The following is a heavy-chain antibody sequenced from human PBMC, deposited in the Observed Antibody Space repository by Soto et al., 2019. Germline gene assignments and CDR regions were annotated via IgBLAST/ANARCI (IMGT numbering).Heavy chain of an antibody. CDR3: AKVAGGASLDYYYDMGV. D-gene: IGHD1-26*01. CDR1: GFTFSNYA. J-gene: IGHJ6*02. CDR2: ISGSGRST. Sequence: PGGSLRLSCAASGFTFSNYAMSWVRQAPGKGLEWVSAISGSGRSTYYADSVKGRFTISRDNSKNTVYLQVNSLRADDTAVFYCAKVAGGASLDYYYDMGVWGQGTTVTVSS. V-gene: IGHV3-23*01.